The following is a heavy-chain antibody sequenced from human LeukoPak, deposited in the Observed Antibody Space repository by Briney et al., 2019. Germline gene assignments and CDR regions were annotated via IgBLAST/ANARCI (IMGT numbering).Heavy chain of an antibody. CDR3: AKAPTRCSSSSF. J-gene: IGHJ4*02. CDR2: ISWNSGSI. V-gene: IGHV3-9*01. CDR1: GFTFDDYA. Sequence: PGGSLRLSCAASGFTFDDYAMHWVRQAPGKGLEWVSGISWNSGSIGYADSVKGRFTISRDNAKNSLYLQMNSLRAEDTALYYRAKAPTRCSSSSFWGQGTLVTVSS. D-gene: IGHD6-13*01.